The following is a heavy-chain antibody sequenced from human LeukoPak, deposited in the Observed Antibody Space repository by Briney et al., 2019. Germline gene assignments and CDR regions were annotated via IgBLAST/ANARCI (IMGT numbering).Heavy chain of an antibody. J-gene: IGHJ4*02. V-gene: IGHV3-49*04. CDR1: GFTFSDDV. CDR3: TRWVVNSNLDY. Sequence: GGSLRLSRTTSGFTFSDDVLTWVRQAPGKGRGWVSFIRTGGTTEYAASVKGRFTISRDDSKSIAYLQMNSLETEDTAVYYCTRWVVNSNLDYWGQGTLVTVSS. D-gene: IGHD5-18*01. CDR2: IRTGGTT.